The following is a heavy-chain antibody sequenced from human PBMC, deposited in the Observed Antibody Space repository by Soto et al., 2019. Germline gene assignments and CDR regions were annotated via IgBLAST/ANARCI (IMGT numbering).Heavy chain of an antibody. CDR1: GGSISSYY. V-gene: IGHV4-59*08. J-gene: IGHJ5*02. Sequence: QVQLQESGPGLVKPSETLSLTCTVSGGSISSYYWSWIRQPPGKGLEWLGYIYYSGSTNYNPSLKSRVTITVDTSKNQVSRKLSSVTAADTAVYYCARISNLGYCSSTSCLGLRYNWFDPWGQGTLVTVAS. D-gene: IGHD2-2*01. CDR2: IYYSGST. CDR3: ARISNLGYCSSTSCLGLRYNWFDP.